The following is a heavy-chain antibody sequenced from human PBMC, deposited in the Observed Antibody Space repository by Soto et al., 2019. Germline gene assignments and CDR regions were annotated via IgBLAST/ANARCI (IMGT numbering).Heavy chain of an antibody. D-gene: IGHD6-6*01. J-gene: IGHJ4*02. CDR3: ARAEPYSTSSPFDY. V-gene: IGHV1-8*01. CDR2: MNPNSGNT. CDR1: GYTFTNYN. Sequence: QVPLVQSGAEVKKPGASVKVSCKTYGYTFTNYNINWVRQATGQGLEWMGWMNPNSGNTGYAQTFQGRVTMTRNTSITTAYMELSSLRSGDTAVYYCARAEPYSTSSPFDYCGQGTLVTVSS.